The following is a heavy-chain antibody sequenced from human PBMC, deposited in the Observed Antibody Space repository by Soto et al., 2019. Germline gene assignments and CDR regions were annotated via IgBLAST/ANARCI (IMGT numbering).Heavy chain of an antibody. CDR1: GGSFSGYY. CDR2: INHSGST. J-gene: IGHJ5*02. Sequence: QVQLQQWGAGLLKPSETLSLTCAVYGGSFSGYYWSWIRQPPGKGLEWIGEINHSGSTNYNPSLKSRVTISVDTSKNQFPLKLSSVTAADTAVYYCARRRYSSSWYQGVWFDPWGQGTLVTVSS. CDR3: ARRRYSSSWYQGVWFDP. D-gene: IGHD6-13*01. V-gene: IGHV4-34*01.